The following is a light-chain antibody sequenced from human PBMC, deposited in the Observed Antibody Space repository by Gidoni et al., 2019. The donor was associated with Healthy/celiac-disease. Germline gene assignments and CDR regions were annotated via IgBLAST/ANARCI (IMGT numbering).Light chain of an antibody. J-gene: IGKJ1*01. CDR2: AAS. V-gene: IGKV1-39*01. Sequence: NQMTTAPSSLSSSVGDSGTLPCRASQSISSYLNWYQQKAGKAPKLLLYAASNLQSGVPSRFSGSGTGTDFTLTISSLQPEEFATYYCQHSYSTPRTFGQGTKVEIK. CDR3: QHSYSTPRT. CDR1: QSISSY.